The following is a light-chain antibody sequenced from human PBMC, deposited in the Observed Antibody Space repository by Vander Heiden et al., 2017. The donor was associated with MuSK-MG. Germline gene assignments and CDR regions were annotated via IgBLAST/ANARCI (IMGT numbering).Light chain of an antibody. Sequence: DILITQSPSTLSASVGARVTITFRASPTINTWFAWYQHKPGEAPNLLISDAFSLESGVPSRFSGSGSGTEFTLTINIRQLDDFEAYYCQRNDSYSPWTFGQGTKVEVK. CDR3: QRNDSYSPWT. CDR1: PTINTW. V-gene: IGKV1-5*01. J-gene: IGKJ1*01. CDR2: DAF.